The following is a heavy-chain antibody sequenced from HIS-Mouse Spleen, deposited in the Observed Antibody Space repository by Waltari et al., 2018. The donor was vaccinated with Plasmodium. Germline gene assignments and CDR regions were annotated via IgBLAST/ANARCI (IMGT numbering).Heavy chain of an antibody. V-gene: IGHV4-34*01. D-gene: IGHD3-9*01. J-gene: IGHJ3*02. CDR2: INQRGST. Sequence: QVQLQQWGAGLLKPSETLSLTCAVYGGSFSGYYWSWIRQPPGKGLEWIGEINQRGSTNYNPSLKSRVTISVDTSKNQFSLKLSSVTAADTAVYYCARAPIRDAFDIWGQGTMVTVSS. CDR1: GGSFSGYY. CDR3: ARAPIRDAFDI.